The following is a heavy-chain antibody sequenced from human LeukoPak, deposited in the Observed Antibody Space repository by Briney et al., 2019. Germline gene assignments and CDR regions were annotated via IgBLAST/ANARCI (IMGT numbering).Heavy chain of an antibody. CDR1: GGTFSSYA. V-gene: IGHV1-69*05. CDR3: ARGYSSSWYKANWFDP. Sequence: SVKVSCKASGGTFSSYAISWVRQAPGQGLEWMGRIIPIFGTANYAQKFQGRVTITTDESTSTAYMELSSLRSEDTAVYYCARGYSSSWYKANWFDPWGQGTLVTVSS. D-gene: IGHD6-13*01. J-gene: IGHJ5*02. CDR2: IIPIFGTA.